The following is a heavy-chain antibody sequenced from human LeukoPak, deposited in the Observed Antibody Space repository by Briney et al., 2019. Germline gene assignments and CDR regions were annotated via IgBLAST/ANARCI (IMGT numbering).Heavy chain of an antibody. D-gene: IGHD3-10*01. V-gene: IGHV4-39*01. Sequence: KSSETLSLTCTVSGGSTSSSSYYWGWIRQPPGKGLEWIGSIYYSGSTYYNPSLKSRVTISVDTSKNQFSLKLSSVTAADTAVYYCASQEYYYGSGSYYLGPRWDYWGQGTLVTVSS. CDR3: ASQEYYYGSGSYYLGPRWDY. J-gene: IGHJ4*02. CDR1: GGSTSSSSYY. CDR2: IYYSGST.